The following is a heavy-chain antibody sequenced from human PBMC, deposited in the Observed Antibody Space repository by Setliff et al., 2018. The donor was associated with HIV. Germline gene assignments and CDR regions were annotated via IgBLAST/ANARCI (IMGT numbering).Heavy chain of an antibody. D-gene: IGHD6-13*01. V-gene: IGHV7-4-1*02. J-gene: IGHJ3*02. CDR1: GYTFTHHT. CDR2: SNTNTGNP. Sequence: ASVKVSCKASGYTFTHHTLNWGRQAPGHGLEWMGRSNTNTGNPTYAQGFTGRFVFSLDTSVSTAYLQISSLKAEDTAVYYCARAPGHSSSWSDAFDIWGPGRMVTVSS. CDR3: ARAPGHSSSWSDAFDI.